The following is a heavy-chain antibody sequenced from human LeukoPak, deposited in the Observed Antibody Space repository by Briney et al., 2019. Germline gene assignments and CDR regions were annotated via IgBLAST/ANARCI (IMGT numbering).Heavy chain of an antibody. Sequence: ASVKVSCKASGYTFTSYDINWVRQATGQGLEWMGWMNPNSGNTGYAQKFQGRVTMTRNTSISTAYMELSSLRSEDTAVYYCARVRSLSEDAFDIWGQGTMVTVSS. J-gene: IGHJ3*02. V-gene: IGHV1-8*01. CDR1: GYTFTSYD. CDR3: ARVRSLSEDAFDI. D-gene: IGHD5/OR15-5a*01. CDR2: MNPNSGNT.